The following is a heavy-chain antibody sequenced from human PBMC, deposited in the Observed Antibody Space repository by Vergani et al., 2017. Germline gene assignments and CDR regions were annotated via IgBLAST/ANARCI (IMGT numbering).Heavy chain of an antibody. J-gene: IGHJ4*02. CDR2: IHPGDSDT. CDR1: GYSFTNYW. D-gene: IGHD3-22*01. CDR3: ARLYGRDSSGSKYFGY. Sequence: EVQLVQSGAEVKKSGESLKISCQISGYSFTNYWIGWVRQMPGKGLEWMGIIHPGDSDTRYSPSFQGQVTISADKSISTAYLQRSSLRASDSAMYYCARLYGRDSSGSKYFGYWGQGTLVTVSS. V-gene: IGHV5-51*01.